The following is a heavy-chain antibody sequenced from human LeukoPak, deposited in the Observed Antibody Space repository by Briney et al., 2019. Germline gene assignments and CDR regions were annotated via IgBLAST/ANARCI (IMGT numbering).Heavy chain of an antibody. J-gene: IGHJ4*02. V-gene: IGHV4-34*01. CDR1: GGSFSGYY. CDR3: ARAGRYFDWAFDY. Sequence: PSETLSLTCAVYGGSFSGYYWSWIRQPPGKGLEWIGEINHSGSTNYNPSLKSRVTISVDTSKNQFSLKLSSVTAADTAVYYCARAGRYFDWAFDYWGQGTLVTVSS. CDR2: INHSGST. D-gene: IGHD3-9*01.